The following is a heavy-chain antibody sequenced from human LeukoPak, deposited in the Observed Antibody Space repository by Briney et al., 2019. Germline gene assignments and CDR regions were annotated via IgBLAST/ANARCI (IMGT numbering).Heavy chain of an antibody. Sequence: GGSLRLSCAASGFTFSGYAMSWVRQAPGKGLEWVSAISGSGGSTYYADSVKGRFTISRDNSKNTLYLQMNSLRAEDTAVYYCAKDSSSWFFVRIGFDPWGQGTLVTVSS. CDR3: AKDSSSWFFVRIGFDP. D-gene: IGHD6-13*01. CDR1: GFTFSGYA. J-gene: IGHJ5*02. CDR2: ISGSGGST. V-gene: IGHV3-23*01.